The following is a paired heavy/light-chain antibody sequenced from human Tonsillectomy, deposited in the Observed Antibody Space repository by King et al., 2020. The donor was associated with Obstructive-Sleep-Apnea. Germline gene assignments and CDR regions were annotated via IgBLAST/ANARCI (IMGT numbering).Light chain of an antibody. CDR3: FQALQTPRT. V-gene: IGKV2-28*01. Sequence: DIVMTQSPLSLPVTPGEPASISCRSSQSLLHSNGHIYLDWYLQKPGQSPQLLIYLGSNRASGVPDRFSGSGSGTDFTLKIGSVEAEDVGVYYCFQALQTPRTFGQGTKVEI. CDR1: QSLLHSNGHIY. CDR2: LGS. J-gene: IGKJ1*01.
Heavy chain of an antibody. D-gene: IGHD3-10*01. CDR2: ISGYSGDT. CDR3: AKVAARYYGSYYGMDV. CDR1: GFTFSEYA. J-gene: IGHJ6*02. Sequence: EVQLLESGGGLEQPGRSLRLSCAASGFTFSEYAMTWVRQAPGKGLEWLSVISGYSGDTYYADSVKGRFTISRDNSKNTLYLQMNNLRAEDTAVYFCAKVAARYYGSYYGMDVWGQGTTVTVSS. V-gene: IGHV3-23*01.